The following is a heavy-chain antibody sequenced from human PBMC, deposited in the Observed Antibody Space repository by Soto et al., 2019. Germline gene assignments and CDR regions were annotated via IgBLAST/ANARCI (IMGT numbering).Heavy chain of an antibody. CDR1: GASISSAPYY. Sequence: QVQRQELGPGLVNPSQSLSLTCTVSGASISSAPYYWSGIRQHPGKGLEWIGYIYYSGNTHYNPSLKSRAAISVDTSKNQLSLKLNSVTAADTAVYYCAKSYGPTDTWFNPWGQGTLVTVSS. D-gene: IGHD4-17*01. CDR3: AKSYGPTDTWFNP. J-gene: IGHJ5*02. CDR2: IYYSGNT. V-gene: IGHV4-31*03.